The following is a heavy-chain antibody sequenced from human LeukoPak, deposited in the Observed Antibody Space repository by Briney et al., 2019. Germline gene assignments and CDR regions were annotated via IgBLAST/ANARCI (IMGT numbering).Heavy chain of an antibody. J-gene: IGHJ6*02. V-gene: IGHV3-21*01. CDR3: ARVAFGLYVMDV. D-gene: IGHD3/OR15-3a*01. CDR2: ISADSNYI. CDR1: AFTFSPYR. Sequence: KTGGSLRLSCAASAFTFSPYRMNWARQAPGKGLEWVSSISADSNYIYYADSLKGRFTISRDNAKNSLYLQMINLRAEDTAVYYCARVAFGLYVMDVWGQGTTVTVSS.